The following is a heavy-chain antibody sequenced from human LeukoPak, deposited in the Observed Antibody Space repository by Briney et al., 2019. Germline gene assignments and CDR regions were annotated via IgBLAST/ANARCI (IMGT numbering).Heavy chain of an antibody. CDR3: ARCIAAAGREGIRLTYYFDY. Sequence: GESLKISCKGSGYSVTSYWSGWGRQMPGKGLEWMGVIYPGDSDTRYSPSFQGQVTISADKTISTAYLQWSSLKASDTAMYYCARCIAAAGREGIRLTYYFDYWGQGTLVTVPA. V-gene: IGHV5-51*01. J-gene: IGHJ4*02. CDR2: IYPGDSDT. D-gene: IGHD6-13*01. CDR1: GYSVTSYW.